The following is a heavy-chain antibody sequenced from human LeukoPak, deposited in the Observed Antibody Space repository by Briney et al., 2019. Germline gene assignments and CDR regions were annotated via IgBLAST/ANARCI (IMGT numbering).Heavy chain of an antibody. CDR3: ASHSGLYGGYVDY. Sequence: GASVKVSCKASGYTFTGYYMHWVRQAPGQGLEWMGIINPSGGSTSYAQKFQGRVTMTRDTSTSTAYMELSSLRSEDTAVYYCASHSGLYGGYVDYWGQGTLVTVSS. CDR1: GYTFTGYY. V-gene: IGHV1-46*01. D-gene: IGHD3-16*01. CDR2: INPSGGST. J-gene: IGHJ4*02.